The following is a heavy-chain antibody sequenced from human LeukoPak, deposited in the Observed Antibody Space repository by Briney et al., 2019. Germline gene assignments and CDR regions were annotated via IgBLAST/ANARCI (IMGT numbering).Heavy chain of an antibody. V-gene: IGHV3-33*06. CDR2: IWYEGRNK. CDR1: GFTFSSSG. D-gene: IGHD3-22*01. Sequence: GRSLRPSCAASGFTFSSSGMPWVRQAPGKGLEWVAFIWYEGRNKYYADSAKGRSTPYRNTPKNTLYLQMNSLRDEDTAVYYCAKESSSCYYLDYWGQGTLVTVSS. CDR3: AKESSSCYYLDY. J-gene: IGHJ4*02.